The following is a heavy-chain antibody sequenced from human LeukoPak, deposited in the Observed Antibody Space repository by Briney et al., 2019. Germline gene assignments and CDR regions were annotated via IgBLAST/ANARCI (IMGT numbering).Heavy chain of an antibody. V-gene: IGHV4-39*07. J-gene: IGHJ4*02. D-gene: IGHD4-17*01. CDR1: GGSISSSSYY. CDR2: IYYSGST. Sequence: PSETLSLTCTVSGGSISSSSYYWGWIRQPPGKGLEWIGSIYYSGSTYYNPSLKSRVTISVDTSKNQFSLKLSSVTAADTAVYYCARVGYDYGDYSYHYWGQGTLVTVSS. CDR3: ARVGYDYGDYSYHY.